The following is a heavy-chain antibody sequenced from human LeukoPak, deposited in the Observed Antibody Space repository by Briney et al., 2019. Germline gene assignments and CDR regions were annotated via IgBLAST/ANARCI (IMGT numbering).Heavy chain of an antibody. V-gene: IGHV4-34*01. Sequence: PSETLSLTCAVYGGSFSGYYWSWIRQPPGKGLEWIANIYHSGSTYYNPSLKSRVTISVDTSKNQFSLKLSSVTAADTALYYCARVRDYGAKFDYWGQGTLVTVSS. D-gene: IGHD4-17*01. CDR2: IYHSGST. J-gene: IGHJ4*02. CDR1: GGSFSGYY. CDR3: ARVRDYGAKFDY.